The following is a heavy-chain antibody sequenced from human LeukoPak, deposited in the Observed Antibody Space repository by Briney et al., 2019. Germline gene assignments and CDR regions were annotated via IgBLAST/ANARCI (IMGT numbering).Heavy chain of an antibody. CDR3: ARRVGGSGTTVGY. J-gene: IGHJ4*02. Sequence: ASVKLSCTASGYSFTNYDINWVRQARGQGLEWMGWRNPNSGKTDCAKKFQGRVTMSRNTSISTAYMELSNLTSEDTAVYYCARRVGGSGTTVGYWGQGTLVTVSS. CDR2: RNPNSGKT. V-gene: IGHV1-8*01. D-gene: IGHD1-7*01. CDR1: GYSFTNYD.